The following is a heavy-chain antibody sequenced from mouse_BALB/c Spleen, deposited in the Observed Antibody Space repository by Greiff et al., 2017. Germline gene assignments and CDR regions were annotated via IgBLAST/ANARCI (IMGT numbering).Heavy chain of an antibody. D-gene: IGHD2-4*01. J-gene: IGHJ3*01. CDR2: ISSGGGST. Sequence: EVKVVESGGGLVKPGGSLKLSCAASGFAFSSYDMSWVRQTPEKRLEWVAYISSGGGSTYYPDTVKGRFTISRDNAKNTLYLQMSSLKSEDTAMYYCARHDDYDVAWFAYWGQGTLVTVSA. V-gene: IGHV5-12-1*01. CDR1: GFAFSSYD. CDR3: ARHDDYDVAWFAY.